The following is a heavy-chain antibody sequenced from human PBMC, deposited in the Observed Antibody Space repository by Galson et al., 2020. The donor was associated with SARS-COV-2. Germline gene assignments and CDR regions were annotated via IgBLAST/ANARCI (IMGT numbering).Heavy chain of an antibody. J-gene: IGHJ3*02. CDR1: GGSISGDNYY. CDR2: IFYSGTT. V-gene: IGHV4-31*03. D-gene: IGHD1-26*01. CDR3: EGPWGGAFDN. Sequence: SETLSLTCTVSGGSISGDNYYWSWIRQYPGKGLEWIGYIFYSGTTFYNPSLQSRVIISSDTSKSQFSLELSSVTAADPAVYYCEGPWGGAFDNWSQGTMVTVYS.